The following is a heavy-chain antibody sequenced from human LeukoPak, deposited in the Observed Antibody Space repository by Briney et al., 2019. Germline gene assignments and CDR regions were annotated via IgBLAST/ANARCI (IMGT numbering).Heavy chain of an antibody. CDR3: ARGYYDSSGYFDY. J-gene: IGHJ4*02. Sequence: SVEVSCKASGGTFSSYAISWVRQAPGQGLEWMGGIIPIFGTANYAQKFQGRVTITADESTSTAYMELSSLRSEDTAVYYCARGYYDSSGYFDYWGQGTLVTVSS. CDR2: IIPIFGTA. CDR1: GGTFSSYA. V-gene: IGHV1-69*01. D-gene: IGHD3-22*01.